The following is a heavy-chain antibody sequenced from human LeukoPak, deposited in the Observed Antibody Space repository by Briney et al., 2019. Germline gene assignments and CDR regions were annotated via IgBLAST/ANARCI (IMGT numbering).Heavy chain of an antibody. CDR3: AREMATIVNQFDY. CDR2: ISPYNGNT. D-gene: IGHD5-24*01. Sequence: VASVKVSCKPSLYTLTSYGISWVRQAPGKGLEWMGWISPYNGNTNYAQKLQGRVTMTTDTSTSTAYMELRSLRSDDTAVYYCAREMATIVNQFDYWGQGTLVTVSS. J-gene: IGHJ4*02. V-gene: IGHV1-18*01. CDR1: LYTLTSYG.